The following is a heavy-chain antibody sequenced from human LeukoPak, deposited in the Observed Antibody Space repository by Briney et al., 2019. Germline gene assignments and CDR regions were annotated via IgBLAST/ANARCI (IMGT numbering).Heavy chain of an antibody. D-gene: IGHD1-26*01. J-gene: IGHJ4*02. V-gene: IGHV3-23*01. CDR1: GFTFSNYP. Sequence: GGSLRLSCAASGFTFSNYPMTWVRQAPGKGLEWVSTISGSGGSTYYADSVKGRFTISRDNSKNTQYLQMNSLRAEETAVYYCAKRLYSGTTSGKNYWGQGTLVTVSS. CDR3: AKRLYSGTTSGKNY. CDR2: ISGSGGST.